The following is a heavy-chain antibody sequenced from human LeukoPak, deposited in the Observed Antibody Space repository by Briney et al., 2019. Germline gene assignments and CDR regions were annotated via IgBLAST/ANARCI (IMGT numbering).Heavy chain of an antibody. CDR3: ARGRDYGANEELLAFDI. V-gene: IGHV1-69*06. CDR1: VGTFSSYA. Sequence: ASVKVSCKASVGTFSSYAISWVRQAPGQGLEWMGGIIPIFVTANYVQKFQGRVTITADKSTSTAYMELSRLRSEDTAVYYCARGRDYGANEELLAFDIWGQGTMVTVSS. CDR2: IIPIFVTA. J-gene: IGHJ3*02. D-gene: IGHD4-23*01.